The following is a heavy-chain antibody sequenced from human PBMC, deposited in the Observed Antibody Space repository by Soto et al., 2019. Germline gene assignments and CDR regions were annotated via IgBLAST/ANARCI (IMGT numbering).Heavy chain of an antibody. J-gene: IGHJ4*02. Sequence: EVQLLESGGGLVQPGGSLRLSCAASGFTFSSYAMNWVRQAPGKGLEWVSTLTSGGSIYYADSVKGRFTISRDNSKNTLYLQMNSLRAEDTALYDCAKRGAYDSRGFYPFDHWGQGTMVTVSS. D-gene: IGHD3-22*01. CDR3: AKRGAYDSRGFYPFDH. CDR1: GFTFSSYA. CDR2: LTSGGSI. V-gene: IGHV3-23*01.